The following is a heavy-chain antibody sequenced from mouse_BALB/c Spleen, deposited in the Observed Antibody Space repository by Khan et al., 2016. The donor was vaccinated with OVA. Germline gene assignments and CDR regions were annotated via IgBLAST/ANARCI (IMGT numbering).Heavy chain of an antibody. CDR3: ASHLTGSFAY. Sequence: EVELVESGGDLVKPRGSLKLSCAASGFTFSSYSMSWVRQTPVKRLEWVATISSGGDYTYYPDSVKGRFTISRDNAKNTLYLQMSSLKSEDTAMYYCASHLTGSFAYWGQGTLVTVPA. V-gene: IGHV5-6*01. CDR1: GFTFSSYS. CDR2: ISSGGDYT. D-gene: IGHD4-1*01. J-gene: IGHJ3*01.